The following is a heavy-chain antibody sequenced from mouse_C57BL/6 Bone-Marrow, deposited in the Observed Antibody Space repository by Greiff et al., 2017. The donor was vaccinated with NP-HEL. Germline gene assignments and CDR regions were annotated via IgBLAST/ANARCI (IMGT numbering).Heavy chain of an antibody. CDR3: ASPYDDDEGGFAY. Sequence: VQLQESGPGLVAPSQSLSITCTVSGFSLTSYGVHWVRQPPGKGLEWLVVIWSDGSTTYNSALKSRLGISKDNAKSQVFLKMNSLQTDDTAMYSCASPYDDDEGGFAYWGQGTLVTVSA. CDR1: GFSLTSYG. D-gene: IGHD2-4*01. CDR2: IWSDGST. J-gene: IGHJ3*01. V-gene: IGHV2-6*03.